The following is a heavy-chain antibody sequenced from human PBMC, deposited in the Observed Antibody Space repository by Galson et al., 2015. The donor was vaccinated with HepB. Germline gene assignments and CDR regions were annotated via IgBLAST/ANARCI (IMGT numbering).Heavy chain of an antibody. V-gene: IGHV7-4-1*02. J-gene: IGHJ4*02. CDR1: GYTFSRYA. D-gene: IGHD3-22*01. CDR2: IDISTGNP. Sequence: SVKVSCKASGYTFSRYALNWVRQAPGQGLEWMAWIDISTGNPTYAQGFTGRFVFSLDTSVSKAFLLINSLKAEDTVVYFCARGGRGTRYHSDSSGDLDYWGQGTLVTVSS. CDR3: ARGGRGTRYHSDSSGDLDY.